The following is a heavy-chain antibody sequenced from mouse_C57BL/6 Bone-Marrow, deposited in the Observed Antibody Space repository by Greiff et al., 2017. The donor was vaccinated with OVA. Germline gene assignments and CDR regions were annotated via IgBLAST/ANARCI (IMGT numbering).Heavy chain of an antibody. D-gene: IGHD1-1*01. V-gene: IGHV3-6*01. CDR3: AREPPNYYGSSGGFDY. CDR2: ISYDGSN. CDR1: GYSITSGYY. J-gene: IGHJ2*01. Sequence: EVQVVESGPGLVKPSQSLSLTCSVTGYSITSGYYWNWIRQFPGNKLEWMGYISYDGSNNYNPSLKNRISITRDTSKNQFFLKLNSVTTEDTATYYCAREPPNYYGSSGGFDYWGQGTTLTVSS.